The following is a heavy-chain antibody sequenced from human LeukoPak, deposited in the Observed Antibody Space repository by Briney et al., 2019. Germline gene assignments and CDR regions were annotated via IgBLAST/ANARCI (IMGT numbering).Heavy chain of an antibody. D-gene: IGHD2-21*01. CDR2: IYYSGST. V-gene: IGHV4-59*01. Sequence: SGTLSLTCTVYGGSISVVYWSWILQPPGKGLEWIGYIYYSGSTNYNPSLKTRVTISVDTSKSQFSLKLTSVTAADTAVYYCARGHSYACGTHSDYWGQRTVVPVSS. CDR1: GGSISVVY. CDR3: ARGHSYACGTHSDY. J-gene: IGHJ4*02.